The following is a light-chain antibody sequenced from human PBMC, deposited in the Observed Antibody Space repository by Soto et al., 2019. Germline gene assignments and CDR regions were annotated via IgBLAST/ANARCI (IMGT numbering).Light chain of an antibody. CDR2: LGA. V-gene: IGKV2-28*01. J-gene: IGKJ1*01. CDR3: MQALQTPWT. Sequence: DIVMTQSPLSLPVTPGEPASISCRSSQILLHSNGYNYLDWYLQKPGQSLQLLIYLGANRASGVPDRFSGSGSGTDFTLKISRVEAEDVGVYYCMQALQTPWTFGQGTKVEIK. CDR1: QILLHSNGYNY.